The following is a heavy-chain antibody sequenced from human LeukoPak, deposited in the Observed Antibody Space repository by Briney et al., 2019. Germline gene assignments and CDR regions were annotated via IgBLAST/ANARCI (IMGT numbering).Heavy chain of an antibody. Sequence: GGSVRLSCATSGFILGKYWRDWVRQGQGKGLVWGVCINNGGSSRAYAECGKGRFTISRDKGRDKMYVQMNSLRAEDTAVYYCARDGISCSGGHCYFASWGQGTLVTVSS. CDR2: INNGGSSR. CDR3: ARDGISCSGGHCYFAS. V-gene: IGHV3-74*03. D-gene: IGHD2-15*01. CDR1: GFILGKYW. J-gene: IGHJ4*02.